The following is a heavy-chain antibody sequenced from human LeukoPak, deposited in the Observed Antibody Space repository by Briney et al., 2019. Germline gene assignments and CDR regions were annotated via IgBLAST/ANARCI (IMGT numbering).Heavy chain of an antibody. D-gene: IGHD5-24*01. J-gene: IGHJ4*02. Sequence: GGSLGLSCAASGFTFSDYYMSWIRQAPGKGLEWVSYISGGSAIWYADSVKGRFTISRDNAKNSLYLQMNRLRAEDTAVYYCARTPDGYNRLDYWGQGTLVTVSS. CDR1: GFTFSDYY. CDR2: ISGGSAI. V-gene: IGHV3-11*01. CDR3: ARTPDGYNRLDY.